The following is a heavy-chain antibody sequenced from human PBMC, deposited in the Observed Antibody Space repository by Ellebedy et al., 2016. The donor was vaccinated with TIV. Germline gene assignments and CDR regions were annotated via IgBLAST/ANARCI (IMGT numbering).Heavy chain of an antibody. CDR1: GGSISSYY. J-gene: IGHJ6*02. CDR2: IYTSGST. Sequence: SETLSLXXTVSGGSISSYYWSWIRQPAGKGLEWIGRIYTSGSTNYNPSLKSRVTMSVDTSKNQFSLKLSSVTAADTAVYYCARDRRGDYVWGSYRYTKDYYYGMDVWGQGTTVTVSS. D-gene: IGHD3-16*02. V-gene: IGHV4-4*07. CDR3: ARDRRGDYVWGSYRYTKDYYYGMDV.